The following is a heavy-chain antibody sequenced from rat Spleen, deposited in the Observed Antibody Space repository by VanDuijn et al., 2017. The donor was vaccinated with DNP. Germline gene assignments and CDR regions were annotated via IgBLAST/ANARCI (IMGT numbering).Heavy chain of an antibody. CDR3: ARHSRTTGITEYFDY. D-gene: IGHD1-9*01. Sequence: EVQLVESGGGLVQPGRSLKLSCAASRFIFSDYAMAWVRRSPRRGLEWVATVSTSGNRTYYPDSVKGRFTISRDNAKSSLYLQMDSLMSEDTATYYCARHSRTTGITEYFDYWGQGVMVTVSS. CDR1: RFIFSDYA. V-gene: IGHV5-7*01. CDR2: VSTSGNRT. J-gene: IGHJ2*01.